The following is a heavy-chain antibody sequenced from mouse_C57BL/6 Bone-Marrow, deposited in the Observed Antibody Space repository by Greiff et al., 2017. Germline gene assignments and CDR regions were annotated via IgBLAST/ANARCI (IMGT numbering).Heavy chain of an antibody. V-gene: IGHV1-81*01. CDR2: IYPRSGNT. CDR1: GYTFTSYG. CDR3: ARDGYYFVDYAMDY. Sequence: VQLQESGAELARPGASVKLSCKASGYTFTSYGISWVKQRTGQGLEWIGEIYPRSGNTYYNEKFKGKATLTADKSSSTAYMELRSLTSEDSAVYFWARDGYYFVDYAMDYWGQGTSVTVSS. D-gene: IGHD2-3*01. J-gene: IGHJ4*01.